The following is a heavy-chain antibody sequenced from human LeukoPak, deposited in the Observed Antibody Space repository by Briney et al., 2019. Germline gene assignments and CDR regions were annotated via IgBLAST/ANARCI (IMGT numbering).Heavy chain of an antibody. D-gene: IGHD4/OR15-4a*01. CDR1: GGSISPFY. V-gene: IGHV4-59*08. J-gene: IGHJ3*02. CDR2: IYYSGST. Sequence: PSETLSLTCTVSGGSISPFYWSWIRQPPGKGLEWIAYIYYSGSTNYNPSLKSRVTISVDSSKNQFSLKLNSVTAADTAVYYCARPRANGAYRWAFDIWGQGTMVTVSS. CDR3: ARPRANGAYRWAFDI.